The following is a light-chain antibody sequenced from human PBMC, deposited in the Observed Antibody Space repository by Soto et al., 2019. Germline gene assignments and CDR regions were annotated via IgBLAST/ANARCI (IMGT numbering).Light chain of an antibody. CDR3: QQYNNWPLT. CDR1: QSVSSN. J-gene: IGKJ1*01. CDR2: GAS. V-gene: IGKV3-15*01. Sequence: EIVMTQSPATLSVSPGERATLSCRASQSVSSNLAWYQQKPGQAPRLLIYGASTRATGIPARFSGSGSGTEFTLTISSLQSEDFAVYWCQQYNNWPLTFGQGTKVEIK.